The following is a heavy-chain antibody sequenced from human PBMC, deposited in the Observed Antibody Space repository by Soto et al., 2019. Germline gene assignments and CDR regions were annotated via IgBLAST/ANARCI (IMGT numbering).Heavy chain of an antibody. Sequence: QVQLVQSGAEVKKPGASVKVSCKASGYTFTSYDINWVRQATGQGLEWMGGMNPNSGNTGYAQKFPGRVPMTRNTSISTASMELSSLRSEDTAVYYCARDRSSGWYVDYWCQGTLVTVSS. D-gene: IGHD6-19*01. CDR3: ARDRSSGWYVDY. V-gene: IGHV1-8*01. J-gene: IGHJ4*02. CDR2: MNPNSGNT. CDR1: GYTFTSYD.